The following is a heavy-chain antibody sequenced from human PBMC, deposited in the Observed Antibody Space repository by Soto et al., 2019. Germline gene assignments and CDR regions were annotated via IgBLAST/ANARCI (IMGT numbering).Heavy chain of an antibody. J-gene: IGHJ6*03. V-gene: IGHV4-59*01. CDR3: ARGRYYDFWSGYSGYYYMDV. Sequence: SETLSLTCTVSGGSISSYYWSWIRQPPGKGLEWIGYIYYSGSTNYNPSLKSRVTISVDTSKNQFSLKLSSVTAADTAVYYCARGRYYDFWSGYSGYYYMDVWGKGTTVTVSS. CDR2: IYYSGST. D-gene: IGHD3-3*01. CDR1: GGSISSYY.